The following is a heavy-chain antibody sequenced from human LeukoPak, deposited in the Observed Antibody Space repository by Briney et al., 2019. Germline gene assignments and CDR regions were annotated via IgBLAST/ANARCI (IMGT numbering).Heavy chain of an antibody. CDR1: GFTLCGFW. Sequence: GAPGVSRSGPGFTLCGFWIGWGRPTPREGAGWGSGINWNGGSTGYADSVKGRFTISRDNAKNSLYLQMNSLRAEDTALYYCAREFWFGESSSFDYWGQGTLVTVSS. V-gene: IGHV3-20*04. CDR2: INWNGGST. J-gene: IGHJ4*02. CDR3: AREFWFGESSSFDY. D-gene: IGHD3-10*01.